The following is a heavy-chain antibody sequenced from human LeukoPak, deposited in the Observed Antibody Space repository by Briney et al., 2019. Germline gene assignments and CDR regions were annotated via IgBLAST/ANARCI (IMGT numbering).Heavy chain of an antibody. CDR1: GGSISSSSYY. D-gene: IGHD3-9*01. V-gene: IGHV4-39*01. J-gene: IGHJ4*02. CDR3: ARAFTILELY. CDR2: IYYSGST. Sequence: PSETLSLTCTVSGGSISSSSYYWGWIRQPPGKGLEWIGSIYYSGSTYYNPSLKSRVTISVDTPKNQFSLKLSSVTAADTAVYYCARAFTILELYWGQGTLVTVSS.